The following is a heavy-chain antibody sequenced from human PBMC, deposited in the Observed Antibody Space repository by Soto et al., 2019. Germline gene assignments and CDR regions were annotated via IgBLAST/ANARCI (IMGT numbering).Heavy chain of an antibody. D-gene: IGHD6-13*01. J-gene: IGHJ5*02. CDR3: ARGGSSRSPNERSFWFDP. CDR2: ISAYNGNT. V-gene: IGHV1-18*01. Sequence: ASVKVSCKSSGYTFTSYRISWVLQAPGQGLEWMGWISAYNGNTNYAQKLQGRVTMTTDTSTSTAYMELRSLRSDDTAVYYCARGGSSRSPNERSFWFDPLGQGTLVTVSS. CDR1: GYTFTSYR.